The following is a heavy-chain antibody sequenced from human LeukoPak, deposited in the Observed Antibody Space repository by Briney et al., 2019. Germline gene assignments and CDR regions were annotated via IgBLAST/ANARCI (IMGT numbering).Heavy chain of an antibody. D-gene: IGHD3-10*02. Sequence: SETLSLTCTVSGGSISNSFYYWGWIRQPPGKGLEWIGSINYSGSTYYNPSLKSRVTISVDTSKNQFSLKLSSVTAADTAVYYCATLLSSSYYFDYWGQGTLVTVSS. CDR2: INYSGST. CDR1: GGSISNSFYY. CDR3: ATLLSSSYYFDY. V-gene: IGHV4-39*01. J-gene: IGHJ4*02.